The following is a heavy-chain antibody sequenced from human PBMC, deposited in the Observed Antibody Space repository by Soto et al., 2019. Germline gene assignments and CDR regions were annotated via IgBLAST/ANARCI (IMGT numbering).Heavy chain of an antibody. D-gene: IGHD1-26*01. Sequence: ASGKVSCKASGYTFTAHYMNWVRQAPGQGLEWMGWINPNSGDTKYVEKFQGRVTMTRDTSISTAYMELSSPRSDDTAVYYCASVNSGSYHHGLFDYCGQRALVTVSS. J-gene: IGHJ4*02. CDR1: GYTFTAHY. CDR3: ASVNSGSYHHGLFDY. CDR2: INPNSGDT. V-gene: IGHV1-2*02.